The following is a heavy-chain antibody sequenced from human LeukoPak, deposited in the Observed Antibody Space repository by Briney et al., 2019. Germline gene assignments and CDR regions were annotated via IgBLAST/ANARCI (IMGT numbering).Heavy chain of an antibody. J-gene: IGHJ4*02. V-gene: IGHV4-59*01. CDR3: AREGVAAAGKLDY. D-gene: IGHD6-13*01. Sequence: SETLSLTCTVSGGSIGSYYWSWIRQPPGKGLEWIGYIYYSGSTNYNPSLKSRVTISLDTSKNQFSMNLISVTAADTAVYYCAREGVAAAGKLDYWGQETLVTVSS. CDR1: GGSIGSYY. CDR2: IYYSGST.